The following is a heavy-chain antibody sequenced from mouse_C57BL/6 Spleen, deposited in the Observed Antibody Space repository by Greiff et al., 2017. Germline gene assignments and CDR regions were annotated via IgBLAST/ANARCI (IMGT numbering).Heavy chain of an antibody. Sequence: VQLQQSGTVLARPGASVKMSCKTSGYTFTSYWMHWVKQRPGQGLEWRGAIYPGNSDTSYNQKFKGKAKLTAVTSASTAYMELSSLTNEDSAVYYCTRLSDGYYDYYAMDYWGQGTSVTVSS. CDR3: TRLSDGYYDYYAMDY. CDR2: IYPGNSDT. J-gene: IGHJ4*01. CDR1: GYTFTSYW. V-gene: IGHV1-5*01. D-gene: IGHD2-3*01.